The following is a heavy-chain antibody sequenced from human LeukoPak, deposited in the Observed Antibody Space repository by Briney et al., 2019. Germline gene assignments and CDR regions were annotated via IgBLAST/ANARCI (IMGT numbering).Heavy chain of an antibody. CDR3: ARSCHGSGSYYNC. V-gene: IGHV4-4*02. CDR1: GGSISSSNW. Sequence: SETLSLTCAVSGGSISSSNWWSWVRQPPGKGLEWIGEIYHSGSTNYNPSLKSRVTISLDTSKNQFSLKLSSVTAADTAVYYCARSCHGSGSYYNCWGQGTLVTVSS. CDR2: IYHSGST. D-gene: IGHD3-10*01. J-gene: IGHJ4*02.